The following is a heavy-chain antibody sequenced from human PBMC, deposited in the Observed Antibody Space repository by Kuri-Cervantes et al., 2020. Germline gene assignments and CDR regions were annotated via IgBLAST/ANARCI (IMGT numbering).Heavy chain of an antibody. Sequence: GESLKISCAASGFTVSSNYMSWVRQAPGKGLEWVSVIYSGGSTYYADSVKGRFTISRDNSKNTLYLQMNSLRAEDTAVYYCARDKGFGELSQYGMDVWGQGTTVTVSS. D-gene: IGHD3-10*01. CDR2: IYSGGST. V-gene: IGHV3-66*02. CDR3: ARDKGFGELSQYGMDV. J-gene: IGHJ6*02. CDR1: GFTVSSNY.